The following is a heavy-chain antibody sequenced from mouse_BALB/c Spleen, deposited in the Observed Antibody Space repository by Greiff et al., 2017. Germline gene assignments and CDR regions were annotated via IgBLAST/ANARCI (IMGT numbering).Heavy chain of an antibody. CDR3: ARNYYGSSYTFYYAMDY. CDR2: IWGDGST. D-gene: IGHD1-1*01. J-gene: IGHJ4*01. V-gene: IGHV2-6-7*01. CDR1: GFSLTGYG. Sequence: VQLKESGPGLVAPSQSLSITCTVSGFSLTGYGVNWVRQPPGKGLEWLGMIWGDGSTDYNSALKSRLSISKDNSKSQVFLKMNSLQTDDTARYYCARNYYGSSYTFYYAMDYWGQGTSVTVSS.